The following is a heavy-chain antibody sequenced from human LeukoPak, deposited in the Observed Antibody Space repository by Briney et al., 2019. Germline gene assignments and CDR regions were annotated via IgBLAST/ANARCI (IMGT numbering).Heavy chain of an antibody. CDR1: GFTFNHHW. V-gene: IGHV3-7*03. Sequence: GGSLRLSCAASGFTFNHHWMSWVHQAPGKGLEWVANIKQDESEEYYADSVKGRFTISGDNAKNSLYLQMNSLRPEDSAMCYCARELWELDAFDIWGQGTMVIVSS. J-gene: IGHJ3*02. D-gene: IGHD3-16*01. CDR3: ARELWELDAFDI. CDR2: IKQDESEE.